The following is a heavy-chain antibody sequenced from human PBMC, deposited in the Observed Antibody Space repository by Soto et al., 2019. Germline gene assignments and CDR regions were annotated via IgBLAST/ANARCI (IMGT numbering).Heavy chain of an antibody. CDR1: GYTFTVYY. J-gene: IGHJ4*02. CDR3: ARDLAKGGGSAGFDY. V-gene: IGHV1-2*02. Sequence: VASVKVSCKASGYTFTVYYMHWVRQAPGQGLEWMGWINPKSGGTMYPQKFQGRVTMTWDTSISTAYMALTRLRSDDTAMYYCARDLAKGGGSAGFDYWGQGTLVTVSS. D-gene: IGHD1-26*01. CDR2: INPKSGGT.